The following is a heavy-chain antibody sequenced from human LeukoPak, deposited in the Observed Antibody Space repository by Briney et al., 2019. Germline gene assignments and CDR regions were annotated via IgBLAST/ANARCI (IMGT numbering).Heavy chain of an antibody. J-gene: IGHJ4*02. CDR1: GFTFSSYS. D-gene: IGHD3-10*01. V-gene: IGHV3-21*01. CDR3: ARDRFTMVRGVSY. CDR2: ISSSSSYI. Sequence: PGGSLRLSCAASGFTFSSYSMTWVRQAPGKGLEWVSSISSSSSYIYYADSVKGRFTISRDNAKNSLYLQMNSLRAEDTAVYYCARDRFTMVRGVSYWGQGTLVTVSS.